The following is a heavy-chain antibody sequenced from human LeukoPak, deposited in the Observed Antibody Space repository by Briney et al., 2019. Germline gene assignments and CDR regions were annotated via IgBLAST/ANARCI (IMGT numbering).Heavy chain of an antibody. D-gene: IGHD4-23*01. V-gene: IGHV4-59*12. J-gene: IGHJ6*03. Sequence: SETLSLTCTVSGGSISSYYWSWIRQPPGKGLEWIGYIYYSGSTNYNPSLKSRVTMSVDTSKNQFSLKLSSVTAADTAVYYCARWYGGYYYYYMDVWGKGTTVTVSS. CDR1: GGSISSYY. CDR3: ARWYGGYYYYYMDV. CDR2: IYYSGST.